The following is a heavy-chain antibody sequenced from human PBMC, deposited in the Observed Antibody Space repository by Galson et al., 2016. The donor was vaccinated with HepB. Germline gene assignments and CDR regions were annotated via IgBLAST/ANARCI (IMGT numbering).Heavy chain of an antibody. D-gene: IGHD4-17*01. J-gene: IGHJ6*02. CDR2: ISHYNGNT. V-gene: IGHV1-18*01. CDR3: ARKDGVEAQTCYYHYYGMDV. CDR1: GYTFTTYA. Sequence: SVKVSCKASGYTFTTYAVSWVRQAPGQGLEWMGWISHYNGNTNYAQKFQGRVTMTTDKSTNTAYMELRSLRSDDTAVYYCARKDGVEAQTCYYHYYGMDVWGRGTAVSVSS.